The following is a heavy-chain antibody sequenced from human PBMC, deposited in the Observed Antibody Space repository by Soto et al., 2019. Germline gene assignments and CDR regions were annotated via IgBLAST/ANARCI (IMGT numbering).Heavy chain of an antibody. J-gene: IGHJ6*03. D-gene: IGHD6-19*01. V-gene: IGHV4-59*08. Sequence: SETLSLTCTVSGGSISSYYWSWIRQPPGKRLEKIGYIYYSGSTNYNPSLKSRVTISVDTSKNQFSLKLSSVTAANTAVYYCARNGYSSGWSRIYYYYYYMDVWGKGTTVTVSS. CDR1: GGSISSYY. CDR3: ARNGYSSGWSRIYYYYYYMDV. CDR2: IYYSGST.